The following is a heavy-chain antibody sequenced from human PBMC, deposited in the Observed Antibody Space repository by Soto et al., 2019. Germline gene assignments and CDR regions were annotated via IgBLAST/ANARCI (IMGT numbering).Heavy chain of an antibody. CDR3: ARDHEYYDSSGYYYVPYAFDI. CDR1: GGTFSIYA. V-gene: IGHV1-69*06. Sequence: SVKVSCKASGGTFSIYAISWVRQAPVQGLEWMGGIIPIFGTANYAQKFQGRVTITADKSTSTAYMELSSLRSEDTAVYYCARDHEYYDSSGYYYVPYAFDIWGQGTMVT. D-gene: IGHD3-22*01. J-gene: IGHJ3*02. CDR2: IIPIFGTA.